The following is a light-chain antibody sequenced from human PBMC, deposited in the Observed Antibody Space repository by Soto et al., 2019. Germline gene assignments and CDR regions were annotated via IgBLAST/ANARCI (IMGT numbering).Light chain of an antibody. V-gene: IGKV2-28*01. CDR2: LGS. CDR1: QSILQSNGYNY. CDR3: MLALLFPLT. J-gene: IGKJ4*01. Sequence: DIVMTQSPLSLPVTPGEPASISCRSSQSILQSNGYNYLDWYLQRPGQSPQLLIYLGSNRAPGVPDRFSGSGSGTDFTLKISRVEAEDAGVYYCMLALLFPLTFGGGTKVEIK.